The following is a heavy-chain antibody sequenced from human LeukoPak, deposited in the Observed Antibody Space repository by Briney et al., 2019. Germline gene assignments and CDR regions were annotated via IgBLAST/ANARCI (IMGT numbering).Heavy chain of an antibody. CDR3: AKDGFDYYDSSGYYYFDY. V-gene: IGHV3-11*05. CDR1: GFTFSDYY. Sequence: GGSLRLSCAASGFTFSDYYMTWIRQAPGRGLEWISYINGSSSDTNYADSVRGRFTISRDNAKNSLYLQMKSLRAEDTAVYYCAKDGFDYYDSSGYYYFDYWGQGTLVTVSS. J-gene: IGHJ4*02. D-gene: IGHD3-22*01. CDR2: INGSSSDT.